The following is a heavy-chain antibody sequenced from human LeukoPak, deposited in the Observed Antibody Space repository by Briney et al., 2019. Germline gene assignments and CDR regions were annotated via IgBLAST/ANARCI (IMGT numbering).Heavy chain of an antibody. CDR1: GYTFTSYG. Sequence: ASVKVSCKASGYTFTSYGIRWVRQAPGQGLEWMGWISAYNGNTNYAQKLQGRVTMTTDTSTSTAYMELRSLRSDDTAVYYCARTDYDFWSGYYTHWGQGTLVTVSS. CDR3: ARTDYDFWSGYYTH. CDR2: ISAYNGNT. J-gene: IGHJ4*02. V-gene: IGHV1-18*01. D-gene: IGHD3-3*01.